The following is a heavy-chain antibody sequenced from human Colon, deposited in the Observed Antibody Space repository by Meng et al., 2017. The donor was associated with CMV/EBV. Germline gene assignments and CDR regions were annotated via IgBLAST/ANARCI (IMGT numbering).Heavy chain of an antibody. CDR2: IKEDGSEK. Sequence: GGSLRLSCAASGFTFSNYWMTWLRQAPGRGLELVAHIKEDGSEKYFVGSVKGRFTISRDNAKNSLYLQMNSLRAEDTAVYYCAETSRYFDWLNYYGMDVWGQGTTVTVSS. CDR1: GFTFSNYW. D-gene: IGHD3-9*01. J-gene: IGHJ6*02. V-gene: IGHV3-7*01. CDR3: AETSRYFDWLNYYGMDV.